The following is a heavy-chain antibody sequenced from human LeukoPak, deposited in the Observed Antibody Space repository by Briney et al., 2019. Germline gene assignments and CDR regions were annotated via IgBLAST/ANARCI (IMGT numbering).Heavy chain of an antibody. CDR1: GGSISSYY. V-gene: IGHV4-59*01. CDR3: ARVDTAMALFDY. D-gene: IGHD5-18*01. CDR2: IYYSGST. J-gene: IGHJ4*02. Sequence: PSETLSLTCTVSGGSISSYYWSWIRQPPGKGLEWIGYIYYSGSTNHNPSLKSRVTISVDTSKNQFSLKLSSVTAADTAVYYCARVDTAMALFDYWGQGTLVTVSS.